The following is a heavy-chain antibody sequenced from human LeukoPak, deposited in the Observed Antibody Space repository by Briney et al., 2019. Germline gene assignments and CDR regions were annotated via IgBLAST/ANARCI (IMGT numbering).Heavy chain of an antibody. Sequence: SETLSLTCTVSGGSIISYYWSWIRQPPGKGLEWIGYIYYSGSTNYNPSLKSRVTISVDTSKNQFSLKLSSVTAADTAVYYCASFHDFWSGYWGQGTLVTVSS. J-gene: IGHJ4*02. CDR1: GGSIISYY. V-gene: IGHV4-59*01. CDR2: IYYSGST. D-gene: IGHD3-3*01. CDR3: ASFHDFWSGY.